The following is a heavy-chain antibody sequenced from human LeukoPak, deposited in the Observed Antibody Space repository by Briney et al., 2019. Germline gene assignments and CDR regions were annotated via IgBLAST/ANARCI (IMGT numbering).Heavy chain of an antibody. CDR2: ISYDGSNK. Sequence: GGSLRLSCAASGFTFSGYGMHWVRQTPGKGLEWVAVISYDGSNKYYADSVKGRFTISRDNSKNTLYLQMNSLRAEDTAVYYCAKQLDVATPSFDYWGQGTLVTVSS. V-gene: IGHV3-30*18. D-gene: IGHD5-12*01. J-gene: IGHJ4*02. CDR3: AKQLDVATPSFDY. CDR1: GFTFSGYG.